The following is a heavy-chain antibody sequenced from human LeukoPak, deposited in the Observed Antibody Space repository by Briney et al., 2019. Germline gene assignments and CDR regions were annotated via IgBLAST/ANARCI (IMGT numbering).Heavy chain of an antibody. V-gene: IGHV3-23*01. CDR3: TKDSVAAAGTAWFDP. CDR2: ISHNGDRI. CDR1: GSTFGNYA. Sequence: PGGCLRLSWAASGSTFGNYAMTWVRQAPGKRLEWVSGISHNGDRIYYADSVKGRFTISRDNSKNTLYLQMNSLRPEDTALYYCTKDSVAAAGTAWFDPWGQGTLVTVSS. J-gene: IGHJ5*02. D-gene: IGHD6-13*01.